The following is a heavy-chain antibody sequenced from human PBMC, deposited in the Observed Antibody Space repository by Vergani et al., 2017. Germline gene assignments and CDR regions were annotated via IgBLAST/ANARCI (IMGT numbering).Heavy chain of an antibody. CDR3: AREGGDCSSITCYGTLDWYFDL. CDR2: ISYDGSNK. D-gene: IGHD2-2*01. CDR1: GFTFSSYA. Sequence: QVQLEESGGGVVQPGRSLRLSCAASGFTFSSYAMHWVRQAPGKGLEWVAVISYDGSNKFYADSVRGRFTFSRDNSKNTLYLQMNSLRPEDSALYYCAREGGDCSSITCYGTLDWYFDLWGRGTLVTVSS. V-gene: IGHV3-30-3*01. J-gene: IGHJ2*01.